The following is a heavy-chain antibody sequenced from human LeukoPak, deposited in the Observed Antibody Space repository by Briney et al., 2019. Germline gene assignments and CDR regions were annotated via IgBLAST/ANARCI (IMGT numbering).Heavy chain of an antibody. CDR3: ASTPSNSFDY. V-gene: IGHV3-30-3*01. CDR1: GFTFSSYA. J-gene: IGHJ4*02. Sequence: GRSLRLSCAASGFTFSSYAMHWVRQAPGKGLEWVAVISYDGSNIYYADSVKGRFTISRDNSKNTLYLQMNSLRAEDTAVYYCASTPSNSFDYWGQGTLVTVSS. D-gene: IGHD2-2*01. CDR2: ISYDGSNI.